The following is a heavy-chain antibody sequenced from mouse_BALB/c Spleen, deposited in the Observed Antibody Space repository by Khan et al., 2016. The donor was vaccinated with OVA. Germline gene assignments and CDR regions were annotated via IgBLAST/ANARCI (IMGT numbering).Heavy chain of an antibody. CDR1: GYTFNAYW. D-gene: IGHD1-1*02. CDR2: IDPSTDYT. CDR3: ARSELYGSFAY. Sequence: VQLQQSGAELAKPGASVKMSCKASGYTFNAYWVHWVKQRPGQGLEWIGNIDPSTDYTEYNQRFKDKATLSTDKSYSTAYHQLNSLTVEDSAIYYSARSELYGSFAYWGQGTLVTVSA. V-gene: IGHV1-7*01. J-gene: IGHJ3*01.